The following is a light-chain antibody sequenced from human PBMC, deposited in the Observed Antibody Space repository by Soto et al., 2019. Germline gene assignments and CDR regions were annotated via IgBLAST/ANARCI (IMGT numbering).Light chain of an antibody. V-gene: IGKV1-39*01. Sequence: DIQLTQSPSSLSTSVGDRVTITCRASQTIRRNLNWYQQKPRGAPKLLISAASSLQGGVPLRFSGSGSGTDFTLTLSSLQPEDFATYYCQQSYSTPYTFGQGTSLEIK. CDR3: QQSYSTPYT. CDR2: AAS. CDR1: QTIRRN. J-gene: IGKJ2*01.